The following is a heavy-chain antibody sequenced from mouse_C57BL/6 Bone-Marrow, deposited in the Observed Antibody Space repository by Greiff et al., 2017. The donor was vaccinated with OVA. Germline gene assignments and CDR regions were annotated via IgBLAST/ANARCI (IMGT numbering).Heavy chain of an antibody. CDR2: IDPSDSYT. Sequence: QVPLQQPGAELVRPGTSVKLSCKASGYTFTSYWMHWVKQRPGQGLEWIGVIDPSDSYTNYNQKFKGKATLTVDTSSSTAYMQPSSLTSEDSAVYYCARKNGYYKYFDVWGTGTTVTVSS. J-gene: IGHJ1*03. CDR1: GYTFTSYW. D-gene: IGHD2-3*01. CDR3: ARKNGYYKYFDV. V-gene: IGHV1-59*01.